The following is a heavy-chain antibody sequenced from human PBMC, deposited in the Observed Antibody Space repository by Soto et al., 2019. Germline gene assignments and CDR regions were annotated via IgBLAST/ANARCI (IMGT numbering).Heavy chain of an antibody. Sequence: SETLSLTCTVTGGSISSYYWSWIRQPAGKGLEWIGRIYTSGSTNYNPSLKSRVTMSVDTSKNQFSLKLSSVTAADTAVYYCARVSCRDFYYYGMDVWGQGTTVAVYS. J-gene: IGHJ6*02. CDR3: ARVSCRDFYYYGMDV. CDR2: IYTSGST. CDR1: GGSISSYY. V-gene: IGHV4-4*07.